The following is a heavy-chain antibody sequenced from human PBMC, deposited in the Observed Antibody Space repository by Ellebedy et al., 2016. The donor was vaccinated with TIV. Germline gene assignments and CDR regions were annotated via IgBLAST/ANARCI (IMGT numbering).Heavy chain of an antibody. V-gene: IGHV3-23*01. D-gene: IGHD2-2*01. CDR3: AKGSDQLPSFDY. Sequence: GESLKISCAASGFTFSSYAMSWVRQAPGKGLEWVSAISGSGGSTYYADSVKGRFTISRDNSKNTLYLQMNSLRAEDTAVYYCAKGSDQLPSFDYWGQGTLVTVSS. CDR2: ISGSGGST. J-gene: IGHJ4*02. CDR1: GFTFSSYA.